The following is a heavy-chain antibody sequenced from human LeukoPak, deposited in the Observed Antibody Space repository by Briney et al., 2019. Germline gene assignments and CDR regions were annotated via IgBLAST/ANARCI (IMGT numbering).Heavy chain of an antibody. CDR2: ISYDGSNK. CDR1: GFTFSSYG. J-gene: IGHJ3*02. V-gene: IGHV3-30*18. Sequence: GGSLRLSCAAPGFTFSSYGMHWVRQAPGKGLEWVAVISYDGSNKYYADSVKGRFTISRDNSKNTLYLQMNGLRAEDTAVYYCAKPGYCSSTSCYVAFDIWGQGTMVTVSS. D-gene: IGHD2-2*01. CDR3: AKPGYCSSTSCYVAFDI.